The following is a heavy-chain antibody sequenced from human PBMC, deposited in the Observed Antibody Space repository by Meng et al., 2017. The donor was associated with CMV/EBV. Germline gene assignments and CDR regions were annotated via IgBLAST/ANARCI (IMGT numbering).Heavy chain of an antibody. V-gene: IGHV4-34*01. CDR1: GGSFSGYY. CDR3: ASSLTYPDY. J-gene: IGHJ4*02. CDR2: INHSGST. D-gene: IGHD2-15*01. Sequence: QGQPQQGGAGRLTPPETLSPTCAVYGGSFSGYYWSWIRQPPGKGLEWIGEINHSGSTNYNPSLKSRVTISVDTSKNQFSLKLSSVTAADTAVYYCASSLTYPDYWGQGTLVTVSS.